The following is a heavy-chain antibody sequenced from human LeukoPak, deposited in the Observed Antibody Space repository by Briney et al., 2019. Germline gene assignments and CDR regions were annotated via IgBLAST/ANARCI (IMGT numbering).Heavy chain of an antibody. CDR2: ISAYNGNT. Sequence: ASVKVSCKASGYTFTDFYIHWVRQAPGQGLEWMGWISAYNGNTNYAQKLQGRVTMTTDTSTSTAYMELRSLRSDDTAVYYCAREGRGSGSYFDPWGQGTLVTVSS. D-gene: IGHD3-10*01. J-gene: IGHJ5*02. V-gene: IGHV1-18*04. CDR3: AREGRGSGSYFDP. CDR1: GYTFTDFY.